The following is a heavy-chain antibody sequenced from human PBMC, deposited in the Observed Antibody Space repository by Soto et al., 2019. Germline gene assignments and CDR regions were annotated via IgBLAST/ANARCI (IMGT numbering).Heavy chain of an antibody. CDR3: AKEGGYCSSTSCYGRVYY. CDR2: ISGSGGST. J-gene: IGHJ4*02. V-gene: IGHV3-23*01. CDR1: GFTISSYT. Sequence: GSLRLSCAASGFTISSYTMSWVRQAPGKGLEWVSTISGSGGSTYYADSVKGRFTISRDNSKNTLYMQMNSLRAEDTAVYYCAKEGGYCSSTSCYGRVYYWGQGTLVTVSS. D-gene: IGHD2-2*03.